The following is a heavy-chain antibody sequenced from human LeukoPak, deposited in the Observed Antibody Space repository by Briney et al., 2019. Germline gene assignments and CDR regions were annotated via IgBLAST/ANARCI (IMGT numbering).Heavy chain of an antibody. Sequence: GGSLRLSCAASGFTVSSNYMSWVRQAPGKGLEWVSVIYSGGSTYYADSVKGRFTISRDNSKNTLYLQMNSLRAEDTAVYYCARVYYFGSGSYQTYFDYWGQGTLVTVSS. J-gene: IGHJ4*02. CDR1: GFTVSSNY. CDR2: IYSGGST. D-gene: IGHD3-10*01. CDR3: ARVYYFGSGSYQTYFDY. V-gene: IGHV3-66*01.